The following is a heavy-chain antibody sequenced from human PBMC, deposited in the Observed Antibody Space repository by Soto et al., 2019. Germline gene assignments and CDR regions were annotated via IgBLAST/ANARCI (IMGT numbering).Heavy chain of an antibody. CDR3: GRGYYDSRASPLVDY. V-gene: IGHV3-48*03. J-gene: IGHJ4*02. CDR2: IGNTGTTV. D-gene: IGHD3-22*01. Sequence: PVGSLRLSCVFSGFTFSHYDMSWVRQSPGKGLEWVAYIGNTGTTVNYPPSLKGRFTISRDNAKNSLFLEVTSLTAEDTAVYYCGRGYYDSRASPLVDYWGPGTPVTVSS. CDR1: GFTFSHYD.